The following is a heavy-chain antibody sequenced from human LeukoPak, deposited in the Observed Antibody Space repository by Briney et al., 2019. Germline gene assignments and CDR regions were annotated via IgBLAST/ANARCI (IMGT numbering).Heavy chain of an antibody. V-gene: IGHV1-2*02. Sequence: ASVKVSCKASGYTFTGYYMHWVRQAPGQGLEWMGWINPNSGGTNYAQKFQGGVTMTRDTSISTAYMELSRLRSDDTAVYYCATDYYYDSSGYTWGQGTLVTVSS. J-gene: IGHJ5*02. CDR3: ATDYYYDSSGYT. CDR2: INPNSGGT. D-gene: IGHD3-22*01. CDR1: GYTFTGYY.